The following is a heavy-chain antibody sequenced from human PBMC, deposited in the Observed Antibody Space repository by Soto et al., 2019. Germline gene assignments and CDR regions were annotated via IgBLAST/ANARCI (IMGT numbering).Heavy chain of an antibody. CDR3: ARDDGTYYYDSSGSSLFAY. D-gene: IGHD3-22*01. CDR1: DGSISSGGYY. J-gene: IGHJ4*02. Sequence: SETLSLTCTVSDGSISSGGYYRSWIRQPPGKGLEWIGYIYYSGSTYYNPSLKSRVTISVDTSKNQFSLKLSSVTAADTAVYYCARDDGTYYYDSSGSSLFAYWGQGTLVTVSS. CDR2: IYYSGST. V-gene: IGHV4-30-4*01.